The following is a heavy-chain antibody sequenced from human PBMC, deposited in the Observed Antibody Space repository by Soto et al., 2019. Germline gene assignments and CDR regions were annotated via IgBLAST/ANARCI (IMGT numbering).Heavy chain of an antibody. CDR2: IYYSGST. CDR1: GGSISSGDYY. D-gene: IGHD1-1*01. V-gene: IGHV4-30-4*01. Sequence: QVQLQESGPGLVKPSQTLSLTCTVSGGSISSGDYYWSWIRQPPGKGLEWIGYIYYSGSTYYNPSLESRLTMSLDSSWNRFTLQLRSVTAAATAVYYCARVVTRTTTSTTYLSYYVVDVWGQGTSVTVSS. J-gene: IGHJ6*02. CDR3: ARVVTRTTTSTTYLSYYVVDV.